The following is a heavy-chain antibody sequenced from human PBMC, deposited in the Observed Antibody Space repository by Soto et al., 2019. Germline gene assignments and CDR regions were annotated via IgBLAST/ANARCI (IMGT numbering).Heavy chain of an antibody. CDR1: GFTFSNAW. CDR2: IKSKTDGGTT. J-gene: IGHJ6*02. Sequence: EVQLVESGGGLVKPGGSLRLSCAASGFTFSNAWMSWVRQAPGKGLEWVGRIKSKTDGGTTDYADSVKGRFTISRDNSKNTLYLQMNSLRAEDTAVYYCARDRRYYDFWSGYYKTDRYYYYGMDVWGQGTTVTVSS. CDR3: ARDRRYYDFWSGYYKTDRYYYYGMDV. D-gene: IGHD3-3*01. V-gene: IGHV3-15*01.